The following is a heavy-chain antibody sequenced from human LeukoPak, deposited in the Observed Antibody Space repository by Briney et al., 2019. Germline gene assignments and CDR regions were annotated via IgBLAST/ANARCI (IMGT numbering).Heavy chain of an antibody. CDR1: SYSISSGYY. D-gene: IGHD3-9*01. Sequence: SETLSLTCTVSSYSISSGYYWGWIRQPPGKGLEWIGSIDHSGRTYYHPSLKSRVTISVDTSKNKFSLKLSSVSAADTAVYFWGRNRPTGYYDYCGQGILVTVSS. V-gene: IGHV4-38-2*02. CDR3: GRNRPTGYYDY. CDR2: IDHSGRT. J-gene: IGHJ4*02.